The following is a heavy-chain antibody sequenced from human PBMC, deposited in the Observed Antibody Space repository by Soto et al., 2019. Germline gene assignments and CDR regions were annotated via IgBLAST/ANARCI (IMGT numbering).Heavy chain of an antibody. CDR1: GGSISSSNW. Sequence: SETLSLTCAVSGGSISSSNWWGWVRQPPGKGLEWIGEIYHGGSTNYNPSLKSRVTISVDKSKNQFSLKLSSVTAADTAVYYCARSRGYYDSSGYSYYWGQGTLVTVSS. CDR3: ARSRGYYDSSGYSYY. D-gene: IGHD3-22*01. CDR2: IYHGGST. J-gene: IGHJ4*02. V-gene: IGHV4-4*02.